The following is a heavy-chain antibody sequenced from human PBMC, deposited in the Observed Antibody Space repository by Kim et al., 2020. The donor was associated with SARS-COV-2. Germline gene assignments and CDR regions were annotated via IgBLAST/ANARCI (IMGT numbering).Heavy chain of an antibody. Sequence: SETLSLTCAVSGASFSGFYWSWIRQPAGRGLEWIGRIYPSGSTNYNSALKGRVTMPLDTSKNLLSLKLTSVTAADTAAYYCPRSSSCDSTTCYDLAWFGP. CDR2: IYPSGST. D-gene: IGHD2-2*01. CDR1: GASFSGFY. CDR3: PRSSSCDSTTCYDLAWFGP. J-gene: IGHJ5*02. V-gene: IGHV4-4*07.